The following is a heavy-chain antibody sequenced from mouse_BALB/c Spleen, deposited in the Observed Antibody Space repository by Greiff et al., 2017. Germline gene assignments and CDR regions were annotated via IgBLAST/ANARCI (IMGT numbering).Heavy chain of an antibody. CDR2: INSNGTNT. D-gene: IGHD2-14*01. Sequence: EVKLVESGGGLVKLGGSLKLSCAASGFTFSSYYMSWVRQTPEKRLELVAAINSNGTNTYYPDTVKGRFTISRDNAKNTLYLQMSSLKSEDTALYYCARQKPYYRYDDDAEDAMDYWGQGTSVTFSS. J-gene: IGHJ4*01. CDR1: GFTFSSYY. V-gene: IGHV5-6-2*01. CDR3: ARQKPYYRYDDDAEDAMDY.